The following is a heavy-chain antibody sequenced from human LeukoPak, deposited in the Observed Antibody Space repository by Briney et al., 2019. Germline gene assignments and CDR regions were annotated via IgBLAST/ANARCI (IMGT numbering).Heavy chain of an antibody. CDR2: ISYDGSNK. CDR3: AKDVWVTTGIDY. CDR1: GFTFSSYG. Sequence: GRSLRLSCAASGFTFSSYGMHWVRQAPGKGLEWVAVISYDGSNKYYADSVKGRFTISRDNSKNTLYLQMNSLRAEDTAVYYCAKDVWVTTGIDYWGQGTLVTVSS. J-gene: IGHJ4*02. V-gene: IGHV3-30*18. D-gene: IGHD4-17*01.